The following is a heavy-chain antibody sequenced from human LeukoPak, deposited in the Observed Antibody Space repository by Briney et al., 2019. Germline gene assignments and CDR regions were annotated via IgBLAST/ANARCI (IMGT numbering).Heavy chain of an antibody. CDR3: ARDNPLEFDY. V-gene: IGHV3-7*01. J-gene: IGHJ4*02. CDR2: IRKDGSET. CDR1: GFTFSTYW. Sequence: GGSLRLSCAASGFTFSTYWMSWVRQAPGKRLEWVANIRKDGSETYYVDSVKGRFTISKDNAKNSVYLQMNSLRAEDKAVYYCARDNPLEFDYWGQGTLVTVSS.